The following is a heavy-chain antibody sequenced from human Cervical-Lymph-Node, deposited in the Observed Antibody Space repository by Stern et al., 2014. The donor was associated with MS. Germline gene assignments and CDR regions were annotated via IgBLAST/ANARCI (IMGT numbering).Heavy chain of an antibody. D-gene: IGHD3-22*01. CDR3: ARFQRRATMIVVAGTFDGMDV. CDR2: INPNTGAT. V-gene: IGHV1-2*02. Sequence: QVQLGQSGAAVKKPGASVKVSCKASGYTLSDYFIYWVRQAPGQGLEWMGWINPNTGATKYSQTFQGRVTMTRDTSINTAYMEVRSLTFDDTAVYYCARFQRRATMIVVAGTFDGMDVWGQGTTVTVSS. CDR1: GYTLSDYF. J-gene: IGHJ6*02.